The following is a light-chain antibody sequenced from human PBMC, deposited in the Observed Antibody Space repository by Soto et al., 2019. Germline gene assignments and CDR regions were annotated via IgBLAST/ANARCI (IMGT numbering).Light chain of an antibody. V-gene: IGLV2-14*01. CDR2: EVS. CDR3: SSYTTSTSFIL. Sequence: QSVLTQPASVSGSPGQSITISCTGTSSDIGNYDFVSWYQQVPGTAPKAMIYEVSSRPSGVSNRFPGSKSGNTASLTISELQAEDEAYYYCSSYTTSTSFILFGGGTKVTVL. CDR1: SSDIGNYDF. J-gene: IGLJ2*01.